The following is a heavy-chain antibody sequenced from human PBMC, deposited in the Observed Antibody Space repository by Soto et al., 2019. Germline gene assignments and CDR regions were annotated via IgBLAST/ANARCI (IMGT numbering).Heavy chain of an antibody. CDR2: ISAYNGNT. Sequence: ASVKVSCKASGCTFTSYGISWVRQAPGQGLEWMGWISAYNGNTNYAQKLQGRVTMTTDTSTSTAYMELRSLRSDDTAVYYCASFSTQYYYYYMDVWGKGTTVTVSS. D-gene: IGHD2-2*01. CDR3: ASFSTQYYYYYMDV. CDR1: GCTFTSYG. J-gene: IGHJ6*03. V-gene: IGHV1-18*01.